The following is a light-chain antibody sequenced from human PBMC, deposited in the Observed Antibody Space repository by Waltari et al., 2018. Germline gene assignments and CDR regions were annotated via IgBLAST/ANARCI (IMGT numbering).Light chain of an antibody. CDR2: DVS. Sequence: QSALTQPASVSGSPGQSITISCTATSSDFGGYKYVSCPQQHPGKAPKLIIYDVSNRPSWVSNRFSGSKSGNTASLTISGLQAEDEAEYFCSSYTSARTWVFGGGTKLTVL. CDR3: SSYTSARTWV. J-gene: IGLJ3*02. V-gene: IGLV2-14*03. CDR1: SSDFGGYKY.